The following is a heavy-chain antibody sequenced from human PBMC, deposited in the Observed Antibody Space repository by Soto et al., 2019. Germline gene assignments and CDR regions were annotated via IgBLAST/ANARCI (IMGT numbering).Heavy chain of an antibody. V-gene: IGHV4-38-2*01. CDR2: IYHGGST. D-gene: IGHD3-10*01. CDR3: ERKAYYDSGRINFFDS. CDR1: GYSISSGYY. Sequence: SETLSLTCAVSGYSISSGYYWGWLRQPPGKGLEWIGSIYHGGSTYYNPSLRSRVTISIDTSKNQFSLRLTAVTAADTAMYYCERKAYYDSGRINFFDSWGQGTLATVSS. J-gene: IGHJ4*02.